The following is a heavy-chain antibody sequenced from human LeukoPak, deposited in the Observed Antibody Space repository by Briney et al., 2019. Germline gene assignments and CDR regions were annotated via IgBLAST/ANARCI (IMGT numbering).Heavy chain of an antibody. CDR1: GFTFSTYW. D-gene: IGHD5-24*01. J-gene: IGHJ4*02. V-gene: IGHV3-7*01. Sequence: PGGSLRLSCAASGFTFSTYWMSWVRQAPGKGLEWVANIKQDGSEKYYVDSVKGRFTISRDNAKNSLDLQMNSLRAEDTAVYYCATHGYNRDFYFDYWGQGTLVTVSS. CDR2: IKQDGSEK. CDR3: ATHGYNRDFYFDY.